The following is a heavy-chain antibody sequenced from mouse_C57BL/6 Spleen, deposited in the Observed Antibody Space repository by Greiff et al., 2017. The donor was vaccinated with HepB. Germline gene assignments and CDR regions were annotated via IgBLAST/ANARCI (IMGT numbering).Heavy chain of an antibody. CDR2: FHPSNDDT. J-gene: IGHJ1*03. Sequence: VQLQQPGAELVKPGASVKMSCKASGYTFTTYPIEWMKQNHGKSLEWIGNFHPSNDDTKYNEKFKGKATLTVDKSSSTVYLELSRLTSDDSAVYYCARGPYGLRGYFDDWGTGTTVTVSS. V-gene: IGHV1-47*01. CDR3: ARGPYGLRGYFDD. D-gene: IGHD1-1*02. CDR1: GYTFTTYP.